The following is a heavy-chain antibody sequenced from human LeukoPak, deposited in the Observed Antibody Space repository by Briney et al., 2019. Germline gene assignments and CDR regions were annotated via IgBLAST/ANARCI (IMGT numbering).Heavy chain of an antibody. V-gene: IGHV3-48*03. D-gene: IGHD1-1*01. J-gene: IGHJ6*03. CDR3: ARVHGIYYYYYMDV. Sequence: GGSLRLSCAASGFTFDDYAMHWVRQAPGKGLEWVSYISSSGSTIYYADSVKGRFTISRDNAKNSLYLQMNSLRAEDTAVYYCARVHGIYYYYYMDVWGKGTTVTISS. CDR1: GFTFDDYA. CDR2: ISSSGSTI.